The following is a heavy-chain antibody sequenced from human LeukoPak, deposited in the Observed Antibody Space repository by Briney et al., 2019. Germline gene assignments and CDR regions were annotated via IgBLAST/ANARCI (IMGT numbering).Heavy chain of an antibody. V-gene: IGHV3-53*01. CDR3: ARAVSSGYDPFDY. Sequence: PGGSLRLSCAASGFTVSSNYMSWVRQAPGKGLEWVSVIYSGGNTYYADSVRGRFTIYRDNSKNTLYLQMNSLRAEDTAVYYCARAVSSGYDPFDYWGQGTLVTVSS. J-gene: IGHJ4*02. CDR2: IYSGGNT. CDR1: GFTVSSNY. D-gene: IGHD3-22*01.